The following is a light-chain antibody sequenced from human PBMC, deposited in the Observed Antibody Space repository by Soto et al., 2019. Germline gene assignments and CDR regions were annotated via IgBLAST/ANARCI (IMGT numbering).Light chain of an antibody. V-gene: IGKV3-15*01. CDR3: QQYNNWPWT. Sequence: EIVMTQSPVTLSVSPGGRATLSCRASQSISDTLAWYQHKPGQAPRLLIHGASTRAPGFPARFSGSGSGTDFTLTISSLQSEDFAVYYCQQYNNWPWTFGQGTKVEIK. CDR2: GAS. J-gene: IGKJ1*01. CDR1: QSISDT.